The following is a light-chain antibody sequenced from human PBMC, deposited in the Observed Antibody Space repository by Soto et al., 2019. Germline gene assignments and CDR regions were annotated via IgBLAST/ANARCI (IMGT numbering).Light chain of an antibody. CDR1: QSVSSSY. J-gene: IGKJ2*01. V-gene: IGKV3-20*01. CDR3: QHYCSSPYT. CDR2: GAS. Sequence: EIVLTQSPGTLSLSPGERATLSCRASQSVSSSYLAWYQQKPGQAPRLLIYGASSRATGIPDRFSGSASGTDFTLTISRLEPEYFAVYYCQHYCSSPYTFGQGTKLEIK.